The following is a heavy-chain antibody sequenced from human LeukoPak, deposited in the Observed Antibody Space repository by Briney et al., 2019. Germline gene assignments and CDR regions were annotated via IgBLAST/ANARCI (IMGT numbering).Heavy chain of an antibody. CDR3: AKGRQWLVRGDYFDY. Sequence: GGSLRLSCAASGFTFSSYAMSWVRQAPGKGLEWVSAISGSGGSTYYADSVKGRFTISRDNSKNTLYLQMNSLRAEDTAVYYCAKGRQWLVRGDYFDYWGQGTLVTVSS. CDR1: GFTFSSYA. D-gene: IGHD6-19*01. V-gene: IGHV3-23*01. CDR2: ISGSGGST. J-gene: IGHJ4*02.